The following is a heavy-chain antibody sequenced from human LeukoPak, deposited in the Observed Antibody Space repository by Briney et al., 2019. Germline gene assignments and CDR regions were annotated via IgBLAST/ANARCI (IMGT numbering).Heavy chain of an antibody. CDR1: GGSISSSSYY. D-gene: IGHD2-21*02. J-gene: IGHJ3*02. V-gene: IGHV4-39*07. CDR3: AGAYCGGDCYSGRTFDI. Sequence: SETLSLTCTVSGGSISSSSYYWGWIRQPPGKGLEWIGSIYYSGSTYYNPSLKSRVTISVDTSKNQFSLRLSSVTAADTAVYYCAGAYCGGDCYSGRTFDIWGQGTMVTVSS. CDR2: IYYSGST.